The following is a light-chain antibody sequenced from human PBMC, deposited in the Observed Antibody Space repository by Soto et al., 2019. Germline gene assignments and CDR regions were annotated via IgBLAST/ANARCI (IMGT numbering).Light chain of an antibody. Sequence: EFVLTQSPATLSLSPGERATLSCRASQSVGSYLAWYQQKPGQAPRLLIYDASNRATGTPARFSGSGSGTDFTLTISSLEPEDFAVYYCQQRSNWPWTFGQGTKVDIK. CDR3: QQRSNWPWT. CDR2: DAS. CDR1: QSVGSY. J-gene: IGKJ1*01. V-gene: IGKV3-11*01.